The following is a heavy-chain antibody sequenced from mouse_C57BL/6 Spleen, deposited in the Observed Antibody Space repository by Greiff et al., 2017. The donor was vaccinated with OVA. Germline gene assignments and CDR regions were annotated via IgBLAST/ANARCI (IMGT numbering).Heavy chain of an antibody. D-gene: IGHD1-1*01. V-gene: IGHV1-4*01. Sequence: VMLVESGAELARPGASVKMSCKASGYTFTSYTMHWVKQRPGQGLEWIGYINPSSGYTKYNQKFKDKATLTADKSSSTAYMQLSSLTSEDSAVYYCARVPTTVVGEGFDYWGQGTTLTVSS. CDR1: GYTFTSYT. J-gene: IGHJ2*01. CDR3: ARVPTTVVGEGFDY. CDR2: INPSSGYT.